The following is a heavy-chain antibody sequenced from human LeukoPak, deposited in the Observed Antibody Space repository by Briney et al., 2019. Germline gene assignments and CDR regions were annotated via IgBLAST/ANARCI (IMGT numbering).Heavy chain of an antibody. CDR2: ISYDGSNK. V-gene: IGHV3-30*12. Sequence: PGGSLRLSCLASGFTFRNYGMNWVRQAPGKGLEWVAVISYDGSNKYYADSVKGRFTISRDNSKNTLYLQMNSLRAEDTAVYYCAKDLGDVLMVYATYFDYWGQGTLVTVSS. CDR3: AKDLGDVLMVYATYFDY. CDR1: GFTFRNYG. J-gene: IGHJ4*02. D-gene: IGHD2-8*01.